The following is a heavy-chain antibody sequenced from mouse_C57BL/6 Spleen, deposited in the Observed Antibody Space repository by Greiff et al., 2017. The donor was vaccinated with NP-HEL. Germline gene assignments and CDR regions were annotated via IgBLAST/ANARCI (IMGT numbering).Heavy chain of an antibody. V-gene: IGHV1-82*01. J-gene: IGHJ4*01. CDR2: IYPGDGDT. D-gene: IGHD2-2*01. Sequence: LVESGPELVKPGASVKISCKASGYAFSSSWMNWVKQRPGKGLEWIGRIYPGDGDTNYNGKFKGKATLTADKSSSTAYMQLSSLTSEDSAVYFCARCSYGYEGYAMDYWGQGTSVTVSS. CDR1: GYAFSSSW. CDR3: ARCSYGYEGYAMDY.